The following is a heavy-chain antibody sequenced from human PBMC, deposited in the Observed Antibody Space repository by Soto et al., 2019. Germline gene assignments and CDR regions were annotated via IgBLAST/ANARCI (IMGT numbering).Heavy chain of an antibody. J-gene: IGHJ6*03. CDR1: GFTFSSYS. Sequence: GGSLRLSCAASGFTFSSYSMNWVRQAPGKGLEWVSYISSSSSTIYYADSVKGRFTISRDNAKSSLYLQMNSLRAEDTAVYYCARDPDYYYYYYMDVWGKGTTVTVS. V-gene: IGHV3-48*01. CDR3: ARDPDYYYYYYMDV. CDR2: ISSSSSTI.